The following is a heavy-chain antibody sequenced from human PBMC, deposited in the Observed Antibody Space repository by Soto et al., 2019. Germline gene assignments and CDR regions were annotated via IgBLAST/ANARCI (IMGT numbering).Heavy chain of an antibody. Sequence: QVQLQESGPGLVKPSQTLSLTCSVSGESISSGGYYWSWIHHHPGKGLEWIGYIYDSESAYYNPSLKSRVTISMDTSKNHLAMRLSSVTAADTAVYSCARASSSSSAADYWGQGTLATVSS. CDR1: GESISSGGYY. CDR3: ARASSSSSAADY. D-gene: IGHD6-6*01. J-gene: IGHJ4*02. CDR2: IYDSESA. V-gene: IGHV4-31*03.